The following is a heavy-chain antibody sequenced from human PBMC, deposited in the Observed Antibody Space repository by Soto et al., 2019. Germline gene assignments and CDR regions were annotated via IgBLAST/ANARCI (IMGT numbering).Heavy chain of an antibody. CDR2: IYHSGST. CDR1: GGSISSGGYS. D-gene: IGHD3-10*01. J-gene: IGHJ6*02. CDR3: ARGITIVRGVIINHYYYGMDV. V-gene: IGHV4-30-2*01. Sequence: PSETLSLTCAVSGGSISSGGYSWSWIRQPPGKGLEWIGYIYHSGSTYYNPSLKSRVTISVDRSKNQFSLKLSSVTAADTAVYYCARGITIVRGVIINHYYYGMDVWGQGTTVTVSS.